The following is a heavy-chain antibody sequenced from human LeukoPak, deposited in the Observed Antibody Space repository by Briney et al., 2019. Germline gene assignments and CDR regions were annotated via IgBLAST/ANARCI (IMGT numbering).Heavy chain of an antibody. Sequence: PSETLSLTCTVSGGSVSSYYRSWIRQPAGKGLEWIGRIYTSGSTNYNPSLKSRVTMSVDTSRNQFSLKLSSVTAADTAVYYCARERVEETYYYYMDVWGKGTTVTVSS. CDR2: IYTSGST. V-gene: IGHV4-4*07. CDR3: ARERVEETYYYYMDV. CDR1: GGSVSSYY. J-gene: IGHJ6*03.